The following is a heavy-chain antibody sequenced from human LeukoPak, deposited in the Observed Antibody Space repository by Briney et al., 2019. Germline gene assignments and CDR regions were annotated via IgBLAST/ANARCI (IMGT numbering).Heavy chain of an antibody. Sequence: SGGSLRLSCAASGFTFSSYAMSWVRQAPGKGLEWVSAISGSGGGTYYADSVKGRFTISRDNSKNTLYLQMNSLRAEDTAVYYCAKPYGDYKHYWGQGTLVTVSS. J-gene: IGHJ4*02. V-gene: IGHV3-23*01. CDR3: AKPYGDYKHY. D-gene: IGHD4-17*01. CDR2: ISGSGGGT. CDR1: GFTFSSYA.